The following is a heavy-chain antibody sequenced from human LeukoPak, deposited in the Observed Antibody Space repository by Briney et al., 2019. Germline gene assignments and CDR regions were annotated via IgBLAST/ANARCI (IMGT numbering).Heavy chain of an antibody. J-gene: IGHJ4*02. CDR2: ISSSSNTI. CDR3: ARDRAAGAYPWYFDY. V-gene: IGHV3-48*01. D-gene: IGHD3-16*01. Sequence: GGSLRLSCAASGFTFSFYAMSWVRQAPGKGLEWVSYISSSSNTIYYADSVKGRFTISRDNAKNSLYLQMNSLRAEDTAVYYCARDRAAGAYPWYFDYWGQGTLVTVSS. CDR1: GFTFSFYA.